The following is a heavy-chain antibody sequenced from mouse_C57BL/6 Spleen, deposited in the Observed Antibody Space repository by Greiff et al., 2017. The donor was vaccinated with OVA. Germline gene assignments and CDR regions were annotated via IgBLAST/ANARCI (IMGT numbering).Heavy chain of an antibody. CDR3: ARLRRDYYAMDY. J-gene: IGHJ4*01. CDR2: ISYDGSN. Sequence: EVQLVESGPGLVKPSQSLSLTCSVTGYSITSGYYWNWIRQFPGNKLEWMGYISYDGSNNYNPSLKNRISITRDTSKNQFFLKLNSVTTEDTATYYCARLRRDYYAMDYWGQGTSVTVSS. CDR1: GYSITSGYY. D-gene: IGHD2-12*01. V-gene: IGHV3-6*01.